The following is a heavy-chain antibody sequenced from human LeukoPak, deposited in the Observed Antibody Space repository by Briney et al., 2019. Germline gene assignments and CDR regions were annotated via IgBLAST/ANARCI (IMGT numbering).Heavy chain of an antibody. Sequence: GGSLRLSCAASGFTFSSYWMHWVRQAPGKGLVWVSRINGDGSTTNYADSVKGRFTVSRDNAKNTLYLQMNSLRAEDTAVHYCARTNAGRPIDYWGQGTLVTVSS. J-gene: IGHJ4*02. D-gene: IGHD6-6*01. V-gene: IGHV3-74*01. CDR2: INGDGSTT. CDR1: GFTFSSYW. CDR3: ARTNAGRPIDY.